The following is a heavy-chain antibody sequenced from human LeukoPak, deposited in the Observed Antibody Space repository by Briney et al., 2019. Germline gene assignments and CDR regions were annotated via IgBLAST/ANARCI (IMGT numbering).Heavy chain of an antibody. J-gene: IGHJ6*03. CDR2: IYYSGST. CDR3: ARGPADHYYYYYYYMDV. CDR1: GGSISSGRYY. V-gene: IGHV4-31*03. Sequence: SETLSLTSTVSGGSISSGRYYWNWVRQHPVKGLEWIGYIYYSGSTYSDPSLKSRVTISVDTSKNQFSLKLDSVTAADTAVYYCARGPADHYYYYYYYMDVWGKGTTVTVSS.